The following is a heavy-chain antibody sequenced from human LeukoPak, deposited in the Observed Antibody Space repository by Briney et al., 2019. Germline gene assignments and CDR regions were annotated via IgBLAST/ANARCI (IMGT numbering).Heavy chain of an antibody. J-gene: IGHJ4*02. CDR1: GYTFSEYF. CDR2: INPKSGGT. V-gene: IGHV1-2*02. Sequence: GASVKVSCKASGYTFSEYFMHWVRQAPGQGLEWMGWINPKSGGTHYAQKFQGRVTMTRDTSISTAYMELSRLRSDDTAMYYCANATFDFWGQGTLVTVSS. CDR3: ANATFDF.